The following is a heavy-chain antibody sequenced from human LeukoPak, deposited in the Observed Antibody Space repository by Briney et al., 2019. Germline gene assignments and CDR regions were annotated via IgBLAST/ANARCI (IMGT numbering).Heavy chain of an antibody. D-gene: IGHD6-6*01. CDR1: GGSFSGFY. J-gene: IGHJ4*02. CDR2: IYYSGST. Sequence: SETLSLTCAVYGGSFSGFYWSWIRHVPGKGLEWIGYIYYSGSTNYNPSLKSRVTISVDTSKNQFSLKLSSVAAADTAVYYCARDIGSSRGIDYWGQGTLVTVS. V-gene: IGHV4-34*11. CDR3: ARDIGSSRGIDY.